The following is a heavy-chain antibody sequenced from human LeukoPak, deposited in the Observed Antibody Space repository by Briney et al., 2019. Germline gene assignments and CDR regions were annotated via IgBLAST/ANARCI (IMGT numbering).Heavy chain of an antibody. CDR3: AKGNGSGLFDY. CDR1: GFTVSSVC. J-gene: IGHJ4*02. V-gene: IGHV3-66*01. Sequence: SGGSLRLSCAASGFTVSSVCMNWVRQAPGRGLEWVSVIYGAGATYYADSVKGRFTISRDNSKNTLYLQVNSLRAEDTAVYYCAKGNGSGLFDYWGQGTLVTVSS. D-gene: IGHD3-10*01. CDR2: IYGAGAT.